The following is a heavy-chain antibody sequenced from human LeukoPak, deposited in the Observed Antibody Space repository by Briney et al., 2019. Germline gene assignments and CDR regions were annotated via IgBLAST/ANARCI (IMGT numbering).Heavy chain of an antibody. CDR3: AKDGPTAYFDY. D-gene: IGHD5-18*01. CDR1: GFTFDDYA. Sequence: SGGSLRLSCAASGFTFDDYAMHWVRQAPGKGLEWVSGISWNSGSIGYADSVKGRFTISRDNAKNSVYLQMNSLRVEDTAVYYCAKDGPTAYFDYWGQGILVAVSS. J-gene: IGHJ4*02. V-gene: IGHV3-9*01. CDR2: ISWNSGSI.